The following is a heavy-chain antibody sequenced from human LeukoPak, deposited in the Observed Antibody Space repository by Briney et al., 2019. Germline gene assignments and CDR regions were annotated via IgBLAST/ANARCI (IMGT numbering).Heavy chain of an antibody. Sequence: PGGSLRLSCAASGFTFSSYWMSWVRQAPGKGLEWVANIKQGGSEKYYVDSVKGRFTISRDNAKNSLYLQMNSLRAEDTALYYCAKDTLIGAFDIWGQGTMVTVSS. D-gene: IGHD3-16*01. CDR2: IKQGGSEK. V-gene: IGHV3-7*03. J-gene: IGHJ3*02. CDR3: AKDTLIGAFDI. CDR1: GFTFSSYW.